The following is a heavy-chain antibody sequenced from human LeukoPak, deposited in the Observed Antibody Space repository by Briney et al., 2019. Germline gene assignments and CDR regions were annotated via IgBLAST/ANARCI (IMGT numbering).Heavy chain of an antibody. CDR1: GYTFTGYY. J-gene: IGHJ3*02. CDR3: ARNYGEGAFDI. Sequence: ASVKVSCKASGYTFTGYYMHWVRQAPGQGLEWMGWISAYNGNTNYAQKLQGRVTMTTDTSTSTAYMELRSLRSDDTAVYYCARNYGEGAFDIWGQGTMVTVSS. CDR2: ISAYNGNT. V-gene: IGHV1-18*04. D-gene: IGHD4-17*01.